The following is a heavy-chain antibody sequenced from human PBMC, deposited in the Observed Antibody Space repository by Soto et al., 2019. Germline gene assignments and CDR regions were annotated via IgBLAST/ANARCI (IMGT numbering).Heavy chain of an antibody. CDR2: INPNSGNI. J-gene: IGHJ4*02. V-gene: IGHV1-8*01. D-gene: IGHD3-10*01. Sequence: SVKVSFKDSGNTFTSYDINWVRQATGHGLEWMGWINPNSGNIGYAQKFQGRVTMTRDTAIRTAYMEVSRLRSDDTDVYYCARGRASGSYYLLDYWGQGTLVTVYS. CDR3: ARGRASGSYYLLDY. CDR1: GNTFTSYD.